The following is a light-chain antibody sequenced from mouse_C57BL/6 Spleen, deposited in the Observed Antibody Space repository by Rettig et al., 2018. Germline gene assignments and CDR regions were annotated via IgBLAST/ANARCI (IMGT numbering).Light chain of an antibody. CDR1: SSVSY. CDR3: QQWSSYPFT. J-gene: IGKJ4*01. V-gene: IGKV4-55*01. Sequence: QIVLTQSPAIMSASPGEKVTMTCSASSSVSYMYWYQQKPGSSPRLLLYDTSNLASGVPVRFSGSGSGTSYSLTISRMEAEDAATYYCQQWSSYPFTFGSGTKLEMK. CDR2: DTS.